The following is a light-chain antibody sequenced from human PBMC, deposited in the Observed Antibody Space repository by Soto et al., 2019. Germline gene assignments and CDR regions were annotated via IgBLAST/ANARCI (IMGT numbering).Light chain of an antibody. Sequence: EIVLTQSPGTLSLSPGERATLSCRASQSVSSSYLAWYQQKPGQAPRLLIYGASSRATGIPDRLSGSGSGTDFTLTISRLEPEDFAVYYCQQYGSSPPNTFGGGTKVEIK. CDR1: QSVSSSY. V-gene: IGKV3-20*01. CDR3: QQYGSSPPNT. CDR2: GAS. J-gene: IGKJ4*01.